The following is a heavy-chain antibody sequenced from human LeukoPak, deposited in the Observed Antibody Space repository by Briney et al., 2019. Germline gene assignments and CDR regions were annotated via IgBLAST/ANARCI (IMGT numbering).Heavy chain of an antibody. D-gene: IGHD3-22*01. V-gene: IGHV4-34*01. CDR1: GGSFSGYY. Sequence: SETLSLTCAVCGGSFSGYYWSWIRQPPGKGLEWIGEINHSGSTNYNPSLKSRVTISVDTSKNQFSLKLSSVTAADTAVYYCASKYYDSSGTTSSPPGYNWFDPWGQGTLVTVSS. J-gene: IGHJ5*02. CDR2: INHSGST. CDR3: ASKYYDSSGTTSSPPGYNWFDP.